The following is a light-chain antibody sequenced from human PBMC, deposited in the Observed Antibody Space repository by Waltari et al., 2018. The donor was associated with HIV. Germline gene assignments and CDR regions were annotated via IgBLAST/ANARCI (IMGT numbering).Light chain of an antibody. CDR1: SSNIGDNP. CDR3: AAWDDSLNGYWV. V-gene: IGLV1-44*01. Sequence: QSVLTQPPSVSGTPGQRVTISCFGSSSNIGDNPVNWYQQLPGTAPKLLIYDTRQGPSGVPAPFPGSKSGTSGALAIIGLQSEDEADYYCAAWDDSLNGYWVFGGGTTLTVL. CDR2: DTR. J-gene: IGLJ3*02.